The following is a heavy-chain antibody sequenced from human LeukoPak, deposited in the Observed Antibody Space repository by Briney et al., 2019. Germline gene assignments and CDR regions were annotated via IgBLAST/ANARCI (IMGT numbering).Heavy chain of an antibody. CDR1: GASISSYY. CDR2: LYISGST. J-gene: IGHJ4*02. D-gene: IGHD3-10*01. V-gene: IGHV4-4*07. CDR3: ARALSGRPYFDY. Sequence: ASETLSLTCTVSGASISSYYYNWIRQTAGGGLEWIGRLYISGSTDYNPSLKSRVTISVDTSNNQFSLKLNSVPAADTAVSFCARALSGRPYFDYWGQGVLVTVSS.